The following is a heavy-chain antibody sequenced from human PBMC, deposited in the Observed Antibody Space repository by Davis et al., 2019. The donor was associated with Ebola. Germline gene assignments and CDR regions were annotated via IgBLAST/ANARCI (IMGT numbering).Heavy chain of an antibody. V-gene: IGHV4-34*01. J-gene: IGHJ6*02. CDR2: IRHIGST. CDR3: ARGRGVLMVYVIKLYYYGMDV. CDR1: GGSFSGYY. D-gene: IGHD2-8*01. Sequence: SETLSLTCAVYGGSFSGYYWSWIRQHPGKGLEWIGEIRHIGSTNYNPSLKSRVTISVDTSKNQFSLKLSSVTAADTAVYYCARGRGVLMVYVIKLYYYGMDVWGQGTTVTVSS.